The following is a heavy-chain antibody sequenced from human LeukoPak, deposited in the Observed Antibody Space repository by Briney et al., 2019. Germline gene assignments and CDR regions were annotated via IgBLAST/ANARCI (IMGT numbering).Heavy chain of an antibody. CDR2: ISGSGDST. CDR1: GFTFTSYA. D-gene: IGHD6-13*01. CDR3: VKDREVAAGAGAFDI. V-gene: IGHV3-23*01. J-gene: IGHJ3*02. Sequence: GGSLRLSCAASGFTFTSYAMSWVRQARGKGLEWVSAISGSGDSTWYADSVKGRFTISRDNSKNTMYLQMSRLRAEDTAIYYCVKDREVAAGAGAFDIWGQGTMVTVSP.